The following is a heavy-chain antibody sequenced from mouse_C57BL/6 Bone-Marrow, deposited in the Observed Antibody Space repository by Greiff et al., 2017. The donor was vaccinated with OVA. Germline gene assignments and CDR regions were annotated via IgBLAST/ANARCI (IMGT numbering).Heavy chain of an antibody. CDR3: ARAVTNGDFDY. V-gene: IGHV1-50*01. D-gene: IGHD2-2*01. J-gene: IGHJ2*01. CDR1: GYTFTSYW. Sequence: QVQLQQPGAELVKPGASVKLSCKASGYTFTSYWMQWVKPRPGQGLEWIGQIVPSDSFTNYNQKFKGKAPWTVDTSSSTAYMQLSSRTTEESAVYYCARAVTNGDFDYWGQGTTLTVSS. CDR2: IVPSDSFT.